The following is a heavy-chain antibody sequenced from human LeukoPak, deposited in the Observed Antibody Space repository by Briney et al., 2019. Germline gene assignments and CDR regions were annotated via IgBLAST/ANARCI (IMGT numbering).Heavy chain of an antibody. CDR1: GFSFDNYD. J-gene: IGHJ5*02. CDR2: IGTVGDT. D-gene: IGHD3-10*01. Sequence: GGSLRLSCAVSGFSFDNYDMHWVRQISGEGLEWVAAIGTVGDTYYRDSVKGRFTISRGNAKNSLYLQMNSLRVGDTAVYYCVRDYGPGGFGPWGQGAPVTVSS. V-gene: IGHV3-13*01. CDR3: VRDYGPGGFGP.